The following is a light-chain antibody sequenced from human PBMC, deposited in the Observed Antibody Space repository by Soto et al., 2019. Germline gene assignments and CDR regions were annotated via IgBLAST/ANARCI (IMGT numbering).Light chain of an antibody. Sequence: DIQMTQSPSSLSASVEDRVIITCRASQSISNHLNWYQQKPGKAPNLLIHAAFNLQSGVPSRFSGSGSGTDFTLTISSLQPEDFATYYCQQSYSFPRTFGQGTKVDIK. CDR2: AAF. J-gene: IGKJ1*01. CDR1: QSISNH. CDR3: QQSYSFPRT. V-gene: IGKV1-39*01.